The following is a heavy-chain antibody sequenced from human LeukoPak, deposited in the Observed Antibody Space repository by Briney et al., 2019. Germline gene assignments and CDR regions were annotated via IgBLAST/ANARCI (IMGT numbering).Heavy chain of an antibody. J-gene: IGHJ4*02. Sequence: GGSLRLSCAASGFTFATYAMSWVRQAPGKGLEWVSSVSGSGGSTYYADSVKDRFTISRDNSKNTLYLQMNSLRAEDTAVYYCAKATDNSGYWYYFDYWGQGTLVTVSS. CDR3: AKATDNSGYWYYFDY. CDR1: GFTFATYA. V-gene: IGHV3-23*01. CDR2: VSGSGGST. D-gene: IGHD3-22*01.